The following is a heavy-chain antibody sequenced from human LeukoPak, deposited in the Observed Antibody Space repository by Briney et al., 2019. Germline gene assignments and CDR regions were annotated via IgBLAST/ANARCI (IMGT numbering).Heavy chain of an antibody. CDR2: IYYSGST. D-gene: IGHD6-13*01. V-gene: IGHV4-39*01. CDR1: GGSISSSSYY. CDR3: ARRSSWYWFDP. Sequence: SETLSLTCTVSGGSISSSSYYWGWIRQPPGKGLEWIGSIYYSGSTYYNPSLKSRVTISVDTSKNQFSLKLSSVTAADTAVYDCARRSSWYWFDPWGQGTLVTVSS. J-gene: IGHJ5*02.